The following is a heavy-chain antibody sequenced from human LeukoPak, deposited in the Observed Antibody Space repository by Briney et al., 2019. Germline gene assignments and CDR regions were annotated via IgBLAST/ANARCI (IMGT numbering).Heavy chain of an antibody. J-gene: IGHJ4*02. D-gene: IGHD3-22*01. Sequence: GGSLRLSCTASGFTFGDYAMGWVRQAPGKGLEWIGFIRSKTYGETTEYAASVKGRFTFSRDDSKSIAYLQMSIVTIEDTAVYYCTRGDGSGICWGQGTLVTVSS. CDR3: TRGDGSGIC. CDR2: IRSKTYGETT. V-gene: IGHV3-49*04. CDR1: GFTFGDYA.